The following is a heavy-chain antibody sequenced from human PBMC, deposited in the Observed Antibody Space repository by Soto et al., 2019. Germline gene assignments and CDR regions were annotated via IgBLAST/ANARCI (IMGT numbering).Heavy chain of an antibody. CDR3: AREDRYCRGSSCSITGDAFDI. CDR1: GLIVTSTS. Sequence: EVLLVESGGGLVQPGGSLRLSCAASGLIVTSTSMNWVRQAPGKGLEWVAVISNDGDTHYADSVRGRFSLSRDISTNTLHLQMSSLRVEDTAVYYCAREDRYCRGSSCSITGDAFDIWGQGTMVTVSS. J-gene: IGHJ3*02. V-gene: IGHV3-66*01. CDR2: ISNDGDT. D-gene: IGHD2-15*01.